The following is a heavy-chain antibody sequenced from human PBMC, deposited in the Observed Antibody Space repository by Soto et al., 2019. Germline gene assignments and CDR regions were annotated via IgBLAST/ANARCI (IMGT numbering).Heavy chain of an antibody. Sequence: QVRLVESGGGVVQPGRSLRLSCAASGFTFSTYALHWVRQAPGKGLEWVATVTSDGSNKYHADSVEGRFTISRDDSKNTLYLQLNSLRAEDTAVYYCGRITLKTSVDTFDFWGQGTMVTVSS. D-gene: IGHD3-22*01. J-gene: IGHJ3*01. CDR2: VTSDGSNK. V-gene: IGHV3-30-3*01. CDR3: GRITLKTSVDTFDF. CDR1: GFTFSTYA.